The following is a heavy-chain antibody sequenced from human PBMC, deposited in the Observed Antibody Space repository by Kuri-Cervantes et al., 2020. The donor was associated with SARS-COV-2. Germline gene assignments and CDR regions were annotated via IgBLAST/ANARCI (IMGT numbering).Heavy chain of an antibody. J-gene: IGHJ4*02. CDR2: INYSGST. CDR1: GGSFSDYF. V-gene: IGHV4-34*01. Sequence: SQTLSLTCAVYGGSFSDYFWSWIRQPPGKGLEWIGEINYSGSTNYNPSLKSRVTISVDTSKSQFSLKLSSVTAADTAVYYCARGLIDYWGQGTPVTVSS. CDR3: ARGLIDY.